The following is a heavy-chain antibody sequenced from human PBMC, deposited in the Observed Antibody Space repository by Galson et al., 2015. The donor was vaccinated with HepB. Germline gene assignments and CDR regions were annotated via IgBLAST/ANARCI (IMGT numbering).Heavy chain of an antibody. V-gene: IGHV1-69*10. CDR1: GGTFSSYA. D-gene: IGHD6-13*01. Sequence: SVKVSCKASGGTFSSYAISWVRQAPGQGLEWMGGIIPILGIANYTQKFQGRVTITADKSTSTAYMELSSLRSEDTAVYYCARVEAAAATDAFDIWGQGTMVTVSS. J-gene: IGHJ3*02. CDR3: ARVEAAAATDAFDI. CDR2: IIPILGIA.